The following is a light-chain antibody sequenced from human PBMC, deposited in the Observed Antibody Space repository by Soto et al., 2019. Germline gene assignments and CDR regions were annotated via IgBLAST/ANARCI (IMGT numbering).Light chain of an antibody. Sequence: EIMMTQSPATLSVSPGERATLSCRASHSVSSYLAWYQQKPGQAPRLLISGASTRATGIPARFSGSGSGTDFTLTISSLQSEDFALYYCQQYNNWPRTFGQGTKVDIK. V-gene: IGKV3-15*01. CDR2: GAS. CDR1: HSVSSY. J-gene: IGKJ1*01. CDR3: QQYNNWPRT.